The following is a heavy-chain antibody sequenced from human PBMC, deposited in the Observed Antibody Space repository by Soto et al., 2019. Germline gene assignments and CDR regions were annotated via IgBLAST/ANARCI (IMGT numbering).Heavy chain of an antibody. D-gene: IGHD4-17*01. J-gene: IGHJ6*02. Sequence: QVTLKESGPALVKPTETLTLTCTVSGFSLTTGKMGVSWIRQPPGKALDWLAHIFSENERSYSTSLRGRLTTSKDTSGSQVVLSMTNVDPVDTATYYCALMNVDSYQFFYAMDVWGQVTTVTVSS. CDR1: GFSLTTGKMG. CDR3: ALMNVDSYQFFYAMDV. CDR2: IFSENER. V-gene: IGHV2-26*01.